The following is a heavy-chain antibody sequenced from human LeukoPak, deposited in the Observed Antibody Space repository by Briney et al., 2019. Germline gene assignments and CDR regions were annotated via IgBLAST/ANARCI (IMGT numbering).Heavy chain of an antibody. D-gene: IGHD3-9*01. CDR3: ARSGYFVYDGMDV. CDR2: INHSGST. J-gene: IGHJ6*02. CDR1: GGSFSGYY. Sequence: SETLFLTCAVYGGSFSGYYWSWIRQPPGKGLEWIGGINHSGSTNYNPSLKSRVTISVDTCKNQFSLKLSSVTAADTAVYYCARSGYFVYDGMDVWGQGTTVTVSS. V-gene: IGHV4-34*01.